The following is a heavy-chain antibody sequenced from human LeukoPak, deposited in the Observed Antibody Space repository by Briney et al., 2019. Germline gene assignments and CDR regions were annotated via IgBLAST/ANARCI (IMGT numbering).Heavy chain of an antibody. V-gene: IGHV3-33*01. CDR3: ARLYNSGWADY. Sequence: PGRSLRLSCAASGYTFSSHGMYWVRQAPGKGLEWVALIWYDGSQKYYADSVKGRFTISRDNSKNTLSLQMDSLRAEDTAVYFCARLYNSGWADYWGRGTLVTVS. J-gene: IGHJ4*02. CDR1: GYTFSSHG. CDR2: IWYDGSQK. D-gene: IGHD6-19*01.